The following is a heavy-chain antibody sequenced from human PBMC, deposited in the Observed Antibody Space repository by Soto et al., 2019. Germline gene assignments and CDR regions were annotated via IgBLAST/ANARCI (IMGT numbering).Heavy chain of an antibody. CDR3: ARDQRYCSGGSCYLRNYYFDY. J-gene: IGHJ4*02. CDR2: ISYDGSNK. D-gene: IGHD2-15*01. Sequence: QVQLVESGGGVVQPGRSLRLSCAASGFTFSSYAMHWVRQAPGKGLEWVAVISYDGSNKYYADSVKGRFTTSRDNSKNALYLQMNSLRAEDTAVYYCARDQRYCSGGSCYLRNYYFDYWGQGTLVTVSS. V-gene: IGHV3-30-3*01. CDR1: GFTFSSYA.